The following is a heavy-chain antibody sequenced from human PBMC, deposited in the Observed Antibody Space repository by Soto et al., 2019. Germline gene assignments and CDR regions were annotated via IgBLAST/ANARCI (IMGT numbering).Heavy chain of an antibody. D-gene: IGHD6-19*01. CDR2: IKQDGGQR. Sequence: EVKMVESGGGLVQPGGSLRLSCATSGFTFSRFSMNWVRQAPGKGLEWVANIKQDGGQRYYGDSVKGRFTVSRDNTKNSVFLQMSSLRAEDTALYYCARSGESSGLFYWGLGTLVTVSS. CDR3: ARSGESSGLFY. J-gene: IGHJ4*02. CDR1: GFTFSRFS. V-gene: IGHV3-7*01.